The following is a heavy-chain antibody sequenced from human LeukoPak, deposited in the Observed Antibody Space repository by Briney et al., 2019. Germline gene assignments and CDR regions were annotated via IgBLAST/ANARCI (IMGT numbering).Heavy chain of an antibody. D-gene: IGHD5-18*01. Sequence: GGSLRLSCAGSGFTFSTYWMTWVRQAPGKGLEWVANINQDGGEKYYVDSVKGRFTISRDNAKNSLSLQMNSLRAEDTAVYYCARDPTPTQLWFRGTFDYWGQGALVIVSS. CDR2: INQDGGEK. CDR1: GFTFSTYW. CDR3: ARDPTPTQLWFRGTFDY. J-gene: IGHJ4*02. V-gene: IGHV3-7*01.